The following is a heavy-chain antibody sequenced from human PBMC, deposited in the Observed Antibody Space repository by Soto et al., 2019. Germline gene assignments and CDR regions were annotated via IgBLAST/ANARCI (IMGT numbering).Heavy chain of an antibody. CDR1: GFTFSSYE. CDR3: ARDQEAGSFFPYYYGMDV. D-gene: IGHD6-13*01. V-gene: IGHV3-48*03. J-gene: IGHJ6*02. CDR2: ISSSGSTI. Sequence: PGGSLRLSCATSGFTFSSYEMNWVRQAPGKGLEWVSYISSSGSTIYYADSVKGRFTISRDNAKNSLYLQMDSLRAEDTAVYYCARDQEAGSFFPYYYGMDVWCQGTTLTVSS.